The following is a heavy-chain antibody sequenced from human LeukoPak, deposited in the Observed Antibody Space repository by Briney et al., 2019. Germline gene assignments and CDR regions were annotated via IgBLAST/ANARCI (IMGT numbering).Heavy chain of an antibody. V-gene: IGHV3-74*01. Sequence: PGGSLRLSCAASGFTFSSYWMHWVRQAPGKGLMWVSRINSDGSSTSYADSVKGRFTISRGNAKNTLYLQMNSLRAEDTAVYYCTRLSISDIWGQGTMVTVSS. CDR3: TRLSISDI. J-gene: IGHJ3*02. CDR2: INSDGSST. D-gene: IGHD2/OR15-2a*01. CDR1: GFTFSSYW.